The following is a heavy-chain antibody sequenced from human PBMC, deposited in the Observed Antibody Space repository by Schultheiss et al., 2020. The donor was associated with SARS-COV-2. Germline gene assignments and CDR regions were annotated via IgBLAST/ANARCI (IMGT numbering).Heavy chain of an antibody. CDR2: TSHSGNT. D-gene: IGHD6-6*01. Sequence: SETLSLTCAVYGGSFSHYFWTWIRQSPGKGLEWIGETSHSGNTNYNPSLKSRVTISVDRSKNQFSLKLDSVTAADTAVYYCARGRRSQLVRSSLSDLFDPLGQGTLVTVSS. CDR3: ARGRRSQLVRSSLSDLFDP. J-gene: IGHJ5*02. CDR1: GGSFSHYF. V-gene: IGHV4-34*01.